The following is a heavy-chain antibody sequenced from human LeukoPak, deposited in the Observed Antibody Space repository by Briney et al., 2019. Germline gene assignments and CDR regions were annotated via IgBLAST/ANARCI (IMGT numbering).Heavy chain of an antibody. CDR2: INPNSGGT. CDR1: GYTFTGYY. V-gene: IGHV1-2*02. D-gene: IGHD5-24*01. Sequence: ASVKVSCKASGYTFTGYYMHWVRQAPGQGLGWMGWINPNSGGTNYAQKFQGRVTMTRDTSISTAYMELSRLRSDDTAVYYCARQTSGGYTVFSGKPRGHWFDPWGQGTLVTVSS. CDR3: ARQTSGGYTVFSGKPRGHWFDP. J-gene: IGHJ5*02.